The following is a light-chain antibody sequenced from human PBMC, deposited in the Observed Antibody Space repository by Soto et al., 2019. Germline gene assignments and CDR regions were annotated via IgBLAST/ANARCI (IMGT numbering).Light chain of an antibody. CDR3: SSYTTTSTYV. CDR2: EVS. V-gene: IGLV2-14*01. Sequence: QSALTQPASVSGSPGQSITSSCTGTSSDVGGHNYVSWYQQHPGKAPKLMIYEVSGRPSGVSNRFSGSKSGNTASLTISGLQADDEADYYCSSYTTTSTYVFGTGTQVTVL. CDR1: SSDVGGHNY. J-gene: IGLJ1*01.